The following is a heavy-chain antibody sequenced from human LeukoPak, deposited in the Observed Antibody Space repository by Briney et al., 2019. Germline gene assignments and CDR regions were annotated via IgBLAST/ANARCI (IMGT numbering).Heavy chain of an antibody. J-gene: IGHJ4*02. CDR1: GYTFTSYG. CDR3: ARDQQRPYGWD. Sequence: SVKVSCKASGYTFTSYGISWVRQAPGQGLEWMGWISAYNGNTNYAQKLQGRVTMTTDTSTSTVYMELSSLRSEDTAVYYCARDQQRPYGWDWGQGTLVTVSS. CDR2: ISAYNGNT. V-gene: IGHV1-18*01. D-gene: IGHD1-1*01.